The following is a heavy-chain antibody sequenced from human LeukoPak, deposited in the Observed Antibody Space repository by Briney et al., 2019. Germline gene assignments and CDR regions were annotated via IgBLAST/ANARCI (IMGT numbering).Heavy chain of an antibody. CDR3: ATTGYSSSWYYFDC. D-gene: IGHD6-13*01. CDR1: GGSISSHY. V-gene: IGHV4-59*11. J-gene: IGHJ4*02. Sequence: SETLSLTCTVSGGSISSHYWSWIRQPPGKGLEWIGYIYCSGSTNYNPSLKSRVTISVDTSKNQFSLKLSSVTAADTAVYYCATTGYSSSWYYFDCWGQGTLVTVSS. CDR2: IYCSGST.